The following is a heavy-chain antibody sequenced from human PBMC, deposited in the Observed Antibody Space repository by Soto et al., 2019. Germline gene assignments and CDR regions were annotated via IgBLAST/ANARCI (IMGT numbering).Heavy chain of an antibody. CDR1: GFTFSSYG. CDR2: ISYDGSNK. V-gene: IGHV3-30*03. Sequence: QVQLVESGGGVVQPGRSLRLSCAASGFTFSSYGMHWVRQAPGKGLEWVAVISYDGSNKYYADSVKGRFTISRDNSKNTLDLQMNSLRAEDTAVYYCATRYCSGGSCYSAHWGQGTLVTVSS. J-gene: IGHJ1*01. CDR3: ATRYCSGGSCYSAH. D-gene: IGHD2-15*01.